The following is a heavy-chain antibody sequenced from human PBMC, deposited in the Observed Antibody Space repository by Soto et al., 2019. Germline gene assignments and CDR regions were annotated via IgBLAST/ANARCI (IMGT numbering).Heavy chain of an antibody. J-gene: IGHJ5*02. CDR2: ISYDGSNK. Sequence: QVQLVESGGGVVQPGRSLRLSCAASGFTFSSYGMHWVRQAPGKGLEWVAGISYDGSNKYYADSVKGRFTISRDNSKNTLYLQMNSLRAEDTAVYYCAKVADTAAWFDPWGQGTLVTVSS. D-gene: IGHD5-18*01. CDR3: AKVADTAAWFDP. V-gene: IGHV3-30*18. CDR1: GFTFSSYG.